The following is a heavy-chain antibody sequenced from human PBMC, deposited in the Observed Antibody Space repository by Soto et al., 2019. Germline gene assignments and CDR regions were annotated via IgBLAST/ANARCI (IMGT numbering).Heavy chain of an antibody. CDR3: ARIKWGLNYYNGMDV. D-gene: IGHD1-26*01. CDR2: INPKTAAT. CDR1: GSSFSDYF. Sequence: QVQLVQSGAEVKKSGASVKVSCKPSGSSFSDYFIQWVRQAPGQGLEWVAWINPKTAATNYAKKFQGRVSVTWDTSSTTAYMELTSLRPDDTAVYYCARIKWGLNYYNGMDVWGQGTTVIVSS. J-gene: IGHJ6*02. V-gene: IGHV1-2*02.